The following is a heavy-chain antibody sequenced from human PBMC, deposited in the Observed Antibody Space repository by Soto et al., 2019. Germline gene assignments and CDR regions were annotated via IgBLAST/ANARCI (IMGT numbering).Heavy chain of an antibody. CDR3: ARQDGFSYSPYYYYYGMDV. V-gene: IGHV5-51*01. CDR2: IYPGDPDT. D-gene: IGHD2-15*01. CDR1: GYSFTSYW. J-gene: IGHJ6*02. Sequence: PGESLKISCKGSGYSFTSYWIGWVRQMPGKGLEWMGIIYPGDPDTRYSPSFQGQVTISADKSISTAYLQWSSLKASDTAMYYCARQDGFSYSPYYYYYGMDVWGQGTTVTVSS.